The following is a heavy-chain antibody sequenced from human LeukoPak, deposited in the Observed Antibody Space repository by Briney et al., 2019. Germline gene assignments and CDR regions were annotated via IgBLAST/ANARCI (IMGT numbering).Heavy chain of an antibody. J-gene: IGHJ5*02. CDR3: ARGYYDSSGYYSEHWFDP. V-gene: IGHV4-39*07. CDR2: IYYSGGT. Sequence: PSETLSLTCTVSGGSISSSSYYWGWIRQPPGKGLEWIGSIYYSGGTYYNPSLKSRVTISVDTSKNQFSLKLSSVTAADTAVYYCARGYYDSSGYYSEHWFDPWGQGTLVTVSS. D-gene: IGHD3-22*01. CDR1: GGSISSSSYY.